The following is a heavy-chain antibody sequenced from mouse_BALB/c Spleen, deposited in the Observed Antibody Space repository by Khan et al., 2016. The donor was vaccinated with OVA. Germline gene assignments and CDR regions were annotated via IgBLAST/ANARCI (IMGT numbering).Heavy chain of an antibody. D-gene: IGHD2-10*01. J-gene: IGHJ4*01. V-gene: IGHV9-3-1*01. Sequence: QIQLVQSGPELKKPGETVKITCKASGYTFTSFGMYWVKQSPGKALKWMGWINTYTGEPTYVDDFKGRFAFSLETSASTAYLQINDLKNEDTATYFCARPPYFSYTLDYWGQGTSVTVSS. CDR1: GYTFTSFG. CDR3: ARPPYFSYTLDY. CDR2: INTYTGEP.